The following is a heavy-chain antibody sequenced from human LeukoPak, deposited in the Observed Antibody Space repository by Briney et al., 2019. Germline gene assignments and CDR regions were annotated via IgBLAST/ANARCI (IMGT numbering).Heavy chain of an antibody. V-gene: IGHV3-23*01. CDR3: ARGGTYSGSLCDF. J-gene: IGHJ4*02. D-gene: IGHD1-26*01. CDR2: ISGNGGST. CDR1: KFRFSTYA. Sequence: GGSLRVSCAASKFRFSTYAMSWVRQAPDKGLEWVSTISGNGGSTYYADSVKGRFTISRDNSKDTLYLQMISLRAEDTAVYYCARGGTYSGSLCDFWGQGTLVTVSS.